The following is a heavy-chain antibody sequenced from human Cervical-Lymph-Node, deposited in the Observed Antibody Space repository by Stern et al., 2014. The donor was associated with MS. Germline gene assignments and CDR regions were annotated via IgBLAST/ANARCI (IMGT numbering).Heavy chain of an antibody. CDR3: ASAHPATRRGYKGMNV. V-gene: IGHV1-69*01. Sequence: VQLVESGSVVRKPGSSVNVSCKASGGTFRNFAVNWVRQAPGQGLEWVGGIIPVFGTPTYAQKLQGRVTIISDESTSTVYVELSSLTTEDTAIYFCASAHPATRRGYKGMNVWGQGTTIAVSS. D-gene: IGHD2-2*01. CDR1: GGTFRNFA. CDR2: IIPVFGTP. J-gene: IGHJ6*02.